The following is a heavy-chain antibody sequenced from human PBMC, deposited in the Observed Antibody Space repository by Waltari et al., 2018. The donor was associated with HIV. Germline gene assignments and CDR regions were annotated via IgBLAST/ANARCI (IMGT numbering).Heavy chain of an antibody. CDR1: GGSISSSNW. V-gene: IGHV4-4*02. D-gene: IGHD3-22*01. J-gene: IGHJ4*02. Sequence: QVQLQESGPGLVKPSGTLSLTCAVSGGSISSSNWWSLVRQPPGKGLEWIGEIYHSGSTNYNPSLKSRVTISVDKSKNQFSLKLSAVTAADTAVYSCARVSHSHYYDTSGHPGFDYWGQGTLVTVSS. CDR2: IYHSGST. CDR3: ARVSHSHYYDTSGHPGFDY.